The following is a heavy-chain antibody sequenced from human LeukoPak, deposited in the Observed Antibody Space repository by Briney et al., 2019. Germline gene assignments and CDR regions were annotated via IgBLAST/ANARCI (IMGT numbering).Heavy chain of an antibody. J-gene: IGHJ6*02. CDR1: GGSFSGYY. V-gene: IGHV4-34*01. CDR3: ARDRTIFGVVYGMDV. CDR2: INHSGST. D-gene: IGHD3-3*01. Sequence: PSETLSLTCAVYGGSFSGYYWSWIRQPPGKGLEWIGEINHSGSTNYNPSLKSRVTISVDTSKNQFSLKLSSVTAADTAVYYCARDRTIFGVVYGMDVWGQGTTVTVSS.